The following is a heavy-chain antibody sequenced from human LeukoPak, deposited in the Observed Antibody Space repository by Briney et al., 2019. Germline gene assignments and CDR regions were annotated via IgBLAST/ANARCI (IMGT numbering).Heavy chain of an antibody. CDR2: IKQDGSEK. CDR1: GFTFSSYW. J-gene: IGHJ4*02. D-gene: IGHD3-9*01. V-gene: IGHV3-7*01. CDR3: ARRARHRRSLLRYFDWTAFDY. Sequence: AGSLRLSCAASGFTFSSYWMSWVRQALGKGLEWVANIKQDGSEKYYVDSVKGRFTISRDNAKNSLYLQMNSLRAEYTAVYYCARRARHRRSLLRYFDWTAFDYWGQGTLVTVSS.